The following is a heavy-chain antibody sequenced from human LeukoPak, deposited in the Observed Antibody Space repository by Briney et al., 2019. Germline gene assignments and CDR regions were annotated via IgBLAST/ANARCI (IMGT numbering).Heavy chain of an antibody. CDR3: TRGAERSGYDY. V-gene: IGHV3-21*01. CDR2: ISSRTTYI. J-gene: IGHJ4*02. D-gene: IGHD3-22*01. CDR1: GFTFSTYE. Sequence: GGSLRLSCAASGFTFSTYEMNWVRQAPGKGLEWVSSISSRTTYIYYADSVKGRFTTSRDNAKNSLYLQMNSLRVEDTAVYYCTRGAERSGYDYWGQGTLVTVSS.